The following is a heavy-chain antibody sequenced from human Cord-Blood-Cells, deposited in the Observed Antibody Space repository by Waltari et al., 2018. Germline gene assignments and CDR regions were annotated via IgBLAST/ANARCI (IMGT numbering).Heavy chain of an antibody. J-gene: IGHJ4*02. CDR1: GFTFSSYC. CDR2: IWYDGSNK. Sequence: QVQLVESGGGVVQPGRSLRLSCAASGFTFSSYCMPWVRPAPGKGLEWVAVIWYDGSNKYYADSVKGRFTISRDNSKNTLYLQMNSLRAEDTAVYYCARDRSILEWLFDYWGQGTLVTVSS. CDR3: ARDRSILEWLFDY. D-gene: IGHD3-3*01. V-gene: IGHV3-33*01.